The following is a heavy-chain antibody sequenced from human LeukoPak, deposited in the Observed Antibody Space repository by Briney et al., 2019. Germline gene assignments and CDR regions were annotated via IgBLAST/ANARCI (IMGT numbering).Heavy chain of an antibody. Sequence: GWSLRLSCAASGFTVSSNCMSWVRQAPGQGLEWVSVIYSGGSTYYADSVKGRFTISRDNSKNTLYLQMNSLRAEDTAVYYCARILRFLEMDVWGQGTTVTVSS. CDR1: GFTVSSNC. D-gene: IGHD3-3*01. CDR3: ARILRFLEMDV. J-gene: IGHJ6*02. V-gene: IGHV3-66*01. CDR2: IYSGGST.